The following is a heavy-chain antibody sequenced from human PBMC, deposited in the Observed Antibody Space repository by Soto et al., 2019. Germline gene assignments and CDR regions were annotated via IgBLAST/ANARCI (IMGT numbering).Heavy chain of an antibody. V-gene: IGHV4-34*01. J-gene: IGHJ6*03. CDR3: ARGIVATTYYYYYYMDV. CDR1: GGSFSGYY. D-gene: IGHD5-12*01. Sequence: QVQLQQWGAGLLKPSETLSLTCAVYGGSFSGYYWRWIRQPPGKGLEWIGEINHSGSTNYNPSLKSRVTISVDTSKNQFSLKLSSVTAADTAVYYCARGIVATTYYYYYYMDVWGKGTTVTVSS. CDR2: INHSGST.